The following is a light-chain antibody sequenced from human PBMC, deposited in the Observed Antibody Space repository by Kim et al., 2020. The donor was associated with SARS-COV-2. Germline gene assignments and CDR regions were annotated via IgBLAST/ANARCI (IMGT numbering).Light chain of an antibody. Sequence: LSGSVGDRVTITCRASQSISSWLAWYQQKPGKAPKHLIYKASSLESGVPSRFSGSGSGTEFTLTISSLQPDDFATYYCQQYNSWTFGQGTKVDIK. CDR2: KAS. J-gene: IGKJ1*01. CDR1: QSISSW. V-gene: IGKV1-5*03. CDR3: QQYNSWT.